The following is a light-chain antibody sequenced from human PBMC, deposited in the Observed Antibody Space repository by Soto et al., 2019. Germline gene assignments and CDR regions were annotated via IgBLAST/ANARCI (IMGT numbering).Light chain of an antibody. CDR3: QQYYGHPLT. Sequence: DIVMTQSPDSLAVSLGERATLNCKSSESVFYNSNDKNYLAWYQQKPGHPPTLLIHWASTRQSGVPDRFSGNRSGTAFTLTISSLQAEDVAVYDCQQYYGHPLTFGQGIKLEI. CDR2: WAS. V-gene: IGKV4-1*01. J-gene: IGKJ2*01. CDR1: ESVFYNSNDKNY.